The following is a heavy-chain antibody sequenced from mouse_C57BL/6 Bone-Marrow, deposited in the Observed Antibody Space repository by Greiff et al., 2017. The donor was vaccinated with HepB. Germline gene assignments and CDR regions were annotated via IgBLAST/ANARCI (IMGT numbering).Heavy chain of an antibody. J-gene: IGHJ4*01. D-gene: IGHD3-3*01. Sequence: EVKLMESGPGLVKPSQSLSLTCSVTGYSITSGYYWNWIRQFPGNKLEWMGYISYDGSNNYNPSLKNRISITRDTSKNQFFLKLNSVTTEDTATYYCARMGDWSYAMDYWGQGTSVTVSS. CDR3: ARMGDWSYAMDY. V-gene: IGHV3-6*01. CDR1: GYSITSGYY. CDR2: ISYDGSN.